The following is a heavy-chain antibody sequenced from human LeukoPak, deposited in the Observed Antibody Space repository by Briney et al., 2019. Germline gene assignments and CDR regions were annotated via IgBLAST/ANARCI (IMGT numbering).Heavy chain of an antibody. J-gene: IGHJ6*02. CDR1: GYTFTSYG. CDR2: ISAYNGNT. D-gene: IGHD3-22*01. Sequence: WASVKVSCKASGYTFTSYGISWVRQAPGQGLEWMGWISAYNGNTNYAQKLQGRVTMTTDTSTSTAYMELRSLRSEDTAVYYCARDRGYYYDSSGYYGMDVWGQGTTVTVSS. CDR3: ARDRGYYYDSSGYYGMDV. V-gene: IGHV1-18*01.